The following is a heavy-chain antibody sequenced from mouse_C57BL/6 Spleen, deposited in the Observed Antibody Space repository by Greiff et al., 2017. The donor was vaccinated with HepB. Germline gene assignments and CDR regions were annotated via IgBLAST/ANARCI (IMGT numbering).Heavy chain of an antibody. CDR2: IYPRSGNT. J-gene: IGHJ4*01. CDR3: ARSAAYYSNAYAMDY. D-gene: IGHD2-5*01. CDR1: GYTFTSYG. Sequence: VQLQQSGAELARPGASVKLSCKASGYTFTSYGISWVKQRTGQGLEWIGEIYPRSGNTYYNEKFKGKATLTADKSSSTAYMELRSLTSEDSAVYFCARSAAYYSNAYAMDYWGHGTSVTVSS. V-gene: IGHV1-81*01.